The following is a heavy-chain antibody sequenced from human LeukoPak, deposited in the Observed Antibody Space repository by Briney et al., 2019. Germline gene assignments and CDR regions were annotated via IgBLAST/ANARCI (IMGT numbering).Heavy chain of an antibody. D-gene: IGHD5-24*01. CDR2: INPNSGGT. V-gene: IGHV1-2*02. Sequence: GASVKVSCKASGYTFTGYYMHWVRQAPGQGLEWMGWINPNSGGTNYAQKFQGRVTMTEDTSTDTAYMELSSLRSEDTAVYYCATGVEMATIMHWGQGTLVTVSS. CDR3: ATGVEMATIMH. CDR1: GYTFTGYY. J-gene: IGHJ4*02.